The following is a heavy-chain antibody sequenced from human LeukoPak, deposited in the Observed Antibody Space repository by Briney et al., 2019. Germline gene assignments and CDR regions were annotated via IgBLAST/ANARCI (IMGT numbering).Heavy chain of an antibody. V-gene: IGHV3-64*01. CDR1: GFTFSSYA. CDR3: ARARGYGGLHDAFDI. CDR2: ISSNGGST. Sequence: GGSLRLSCAASGFTFSSYAMHWVRQAPGKGLEYVSAISSNGGSTYYANSVKGRFTISRDNSKSTLYLQMGSLRAEDMAVYYCARARGYGGLHDAFDIWGQGTMVTVSS. D-gene: IGHD4/OR15-4a*01. J-gene: IGHJ3*02.